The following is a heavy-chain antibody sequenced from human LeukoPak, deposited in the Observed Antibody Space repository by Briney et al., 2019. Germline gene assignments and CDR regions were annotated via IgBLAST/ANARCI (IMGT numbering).Heavy chain of an antibody. V-gene: IGHV7-4-1*02. D-gene: IGHD3-9*01. CDR3: AIEGHDILTGYYTNY. CDR2: INTNTGNP. CDR1: GYTFTSYA. J-gene: IGHJ4*02. Sequence: ASVKVSCKASGYTFTSYAMNWVRQAPGQGLEWMGWINTNTGNPTYAQGFTGRFVFSLDTSVSTAYLQISSLKAEDTAVYYCAIEGHDILTGYYTNYWGQGTLVTVSS.